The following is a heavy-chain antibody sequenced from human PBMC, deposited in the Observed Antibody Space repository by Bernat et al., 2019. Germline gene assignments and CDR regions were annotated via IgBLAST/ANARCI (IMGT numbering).Heavy chain of an antibody. Sequence: VQLVESGGGVVQPGMSLRLSCAPSGFTFSSYAMHWVRQAPGKGLEWVAVITYDGSHTYYADSVKGRFTISRDNSKNTLYLQMNSLRAEDTAVYYCAKDIRRVYGSGGVFDYWGQGTLVTVSS. CDR2: ITYDGSHT. D-gene: IGHD3-10*01. CDR1: GFTFSSYA. J-gene: IGHJ4*02. CDR3: AKDIRRVYGSGGVFDY. V-gene: IGHV3-30*01.